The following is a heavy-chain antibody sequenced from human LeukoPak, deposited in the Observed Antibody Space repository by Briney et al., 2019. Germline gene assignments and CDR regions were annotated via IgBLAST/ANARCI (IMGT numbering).Heavy chain of an antibody. CDR2: IYHSGST. CDR3: ARGTRLGGSLGY. J-gene: IGHJ4*02. Sequence: SETLSLTCTVFGYSITTGYYWGWIRQPPGKGLEWIGSIYHSGSTFYNPSLKSRVTISVDTSKNQFSLKLSSVTAADTAIYYCARGTRLGGSLGYWGQGTLVTVSS. CDR1: GYSITTGYY. V-gene: IGHV4-38-2*02. D-gene: IGHD7-27*01.